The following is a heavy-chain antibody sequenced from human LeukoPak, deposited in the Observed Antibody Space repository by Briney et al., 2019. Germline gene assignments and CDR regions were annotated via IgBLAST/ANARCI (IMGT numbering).Heavy chain of an antibody. CDR1: GYSFTSYW. CDR2: IYPGDSDT. V-gene: IGHV5-51*01. J-gene: IGHJ4*02. Sequence: GESLKISCKGSGYSFTSYWIGWVRQMPGKGLEWMGIIYPGDSDTRYSPSFQGQVTISADKSISTAYLQWSSLKASDTAMCYCARSAYYDILTGNYYFDYWGQGTLVTVSS. D-gene: IGHD3-9*01. CDR3: ARSAYYDILTGNYYFDY.